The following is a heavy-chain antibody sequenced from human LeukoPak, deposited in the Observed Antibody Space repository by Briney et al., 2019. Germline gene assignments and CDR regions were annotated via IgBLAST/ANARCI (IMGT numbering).Heavy chain of an antibody. D-gene: IGHD6-13*01. J-gene: IGHJ4*02. CDR1: GFTFSRYS. V-gene: IGHV3-23*01. Sequence: TGGSLRLSCAASGFTFSRYSMNWVRQAPGKGLEWVSAISGSGGSTYYADSVKGRFTISRDNSKNTLYLQMNSLRAEDTAVYYCAKGKQQLVLDYWGQGTLVTVSS. CDR3: AKGKQQLVLDY. CDR2: ISGSGGST.